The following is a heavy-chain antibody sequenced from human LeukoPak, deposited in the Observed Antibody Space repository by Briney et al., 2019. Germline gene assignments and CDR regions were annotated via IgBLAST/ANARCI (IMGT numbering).Heavy chain of an antibody. CDR3: AREGTVTADFDY. V-gene: IGHV3-30*04. D-gene: IGHD2-21*02. J-gene: IGHJ4*02. CDR1: GFTFSSYV. Sequence: GGSLRLSSAASGFTFSSYVMHWVRQAPGKGLEWVTFIWSDGSNKYYADSVKGRFTISRDNSKNTLYLQMNSLRAEDTAVYYCAREGTVTADFDYWGQGTLVTVSS. CDR2: IWSDGSNK.